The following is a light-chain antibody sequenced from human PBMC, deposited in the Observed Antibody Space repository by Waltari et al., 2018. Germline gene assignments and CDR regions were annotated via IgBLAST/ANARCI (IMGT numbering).Light chain of an antibody. V-gene: IGKV3-20*01. CDR3: QQYDGIVVT. CDR1: QTVRTLA. J-gene: IGKJ4*01. CDR2: STY. Sequence: CRASQTVRTLALSWYQQKPCQAPRVLIYSTYNRATGIPDRFSGSGSGTDFTLTINRLAPEDFAMYYCQQYDGIVVTFGGGTKGEI.